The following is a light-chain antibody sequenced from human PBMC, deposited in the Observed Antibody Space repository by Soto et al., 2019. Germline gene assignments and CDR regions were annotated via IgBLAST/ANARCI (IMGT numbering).Light chain of an antibody. J-gene: IGKJ1*01. V-gene: IGKV3-11*01. Sequence: EIVVTQSPATLSLSPGERATLSCRASQSFSSYLACYQQKPGQAPRLLMFDASNRAAGIPARFSGRGSGTDFTLTISSLEPEDFAVYYCQQRSNWPWTFGQGNKVEIK. CDR2: DAS. CDR3: QQRSNWPWT. CDR1: QSFSSY.